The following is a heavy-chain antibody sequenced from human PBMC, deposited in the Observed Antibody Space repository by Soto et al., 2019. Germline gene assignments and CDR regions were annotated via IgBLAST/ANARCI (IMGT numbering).Heavy chain of an antibody. CDR2: IIPIFGTA. CDR3: SRRVGYDSNDYYYAY. CDR1: GGTFSRHA. J-gene: IGHJ4*02. V-gene: IGHV1-69*01. D-gene: IGHD3-22*01. Sequence: QVQLVQSGAEVRKPGSSVKVSCKASGGTFSRHAISWVRQAPGQGLEWMGGIIPIFGTANHAQKFQGRVTIIADESTSTGYMELGSLRTEDKGMYYCSRRVGYDSNDYYYAYWGQGTLVIVSS.